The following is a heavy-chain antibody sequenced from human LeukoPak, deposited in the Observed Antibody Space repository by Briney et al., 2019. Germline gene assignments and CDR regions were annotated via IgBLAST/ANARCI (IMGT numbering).Heavy chain of an antibody. V-gene: IGHV4-39*01. D-gene: IGHD6-13*01. CDR1: GGSISSSSYY. CDR2: IYYSGST. Sequence: SETLSLTCTVSGGSISSSSYYWGWIRQPPGKGLEWIGSIYYSGSTYYNPSLKSRVTISVDTSKNQFSLKLSSVTAADTAVYYCARLYSSSVNSWGQGTMVTVSS. J-gene: IGHJ4*02. CDR3: ARLYSSSVNS.